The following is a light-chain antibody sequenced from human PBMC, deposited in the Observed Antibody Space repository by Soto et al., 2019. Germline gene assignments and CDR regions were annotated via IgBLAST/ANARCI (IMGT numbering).Light chain of an antibody. CDR3: QQYKAYPLT. J-gene: IGKJ4*01. V-gene: IGKV1-16*01. CDR2: AAS. CDR1: QDIINY. Sequence: DIQMTQSPSSLSASVGDRVTITCRASQDIINYLAWFQQKPGQAPKSLIYAASNLQSGVPPRFSGSGSGTDFTLTSSRRQPEDFATYYCQQYKAYPLTFGGGTKV.